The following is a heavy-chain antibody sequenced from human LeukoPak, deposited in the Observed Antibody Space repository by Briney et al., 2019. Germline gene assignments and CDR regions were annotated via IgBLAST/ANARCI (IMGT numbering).Heavy chain of an antibody. D-gene: IGHD3-22*01. Sequence: PSETLSLTCTVSGASIRSHYWSWIRQPPGKGLEWIGYMYYSGNSNYNPALKSRVTISVDTSKNQFSLKMISVTAADTAVYYCARWSYGSSGQRPFDIWGQGTMVTVSS. CDR3: ARWSYGSSGQRPFDI. V-gene: IGHV4-59*11. J-gene: IGHJ3*02. CDR2: MYYSGNS. CDR1: GASIRSHY.